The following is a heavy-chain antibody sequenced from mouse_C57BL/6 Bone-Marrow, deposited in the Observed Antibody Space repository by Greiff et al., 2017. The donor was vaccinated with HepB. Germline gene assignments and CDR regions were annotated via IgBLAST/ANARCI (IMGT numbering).Heavy chain of an antibody. Sequence: QVQLQQPGAELVMPGASVKLSCKASGYTFTSYWMHWVKQRPGQGLEWIGEIDPSDSYTNYNQKFKGKSTLTVDKSSSTAYMQLSSLTSEASAVYNCARRTTVVATDYAMDYWGQGTSVTVSS. V-gene: IGHV1-69*01. D-gene: IGHD1-1*01. CDR3: ARRTTVVATDYAMDY. CDR1: GYTFTSYW. CDR2: IDPSDSYT. J-gene: IGHJ4*01.